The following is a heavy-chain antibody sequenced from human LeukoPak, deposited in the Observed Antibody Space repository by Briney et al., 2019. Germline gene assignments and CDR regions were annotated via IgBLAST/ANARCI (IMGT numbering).Heavy chain of an antibody. D-gene: IGHD3-10*01. Sequence: SETLSLTCAVYGGSFSGYYWSWIRQPPGKGLEWIGEINHSGSTNYHPSLKSRVTISVDTSKNQFSLKLSSVTAADTAVYYCAREGSGSYYRAPFDYWGQGTLVTVSS. CDR1: GGSFSGYY. V-gene: IGHV4-34*01. CDR2: INHSGST. CDR3: AREGSGSYYRAPFDY. J-gene: IGHJ4*02.